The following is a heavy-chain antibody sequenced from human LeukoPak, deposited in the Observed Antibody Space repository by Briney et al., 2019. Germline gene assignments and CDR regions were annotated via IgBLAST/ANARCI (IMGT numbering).Heavy chain of an antibody. CDR2: IYTSGST. D-gene: IGHD6-6*01. CDR1: GGSISSYY. Sequence: SETLSLTCTVSGGSISSYYWSWIRQPAGKGLEWIGRIYTSGSTNYNPSLKSRVTMSVDTSKNQFSLKLSSVTAADTAVYYCARAPYSSSPRDAFDIWGQGTMVTVSS. J-gene: IGHJ3*02. CDR3: ARAPYSSSPRDAFDI. V-gene: IGHV4-4*07.